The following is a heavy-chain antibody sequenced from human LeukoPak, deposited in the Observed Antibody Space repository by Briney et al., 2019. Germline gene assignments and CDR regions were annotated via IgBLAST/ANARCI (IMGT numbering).Heavy chain of an antibody. D-gene: IGHD6-13*01. Sequence: SETLSLTCTVSGGSISSSSYYWGWIRQPPGKGLEWIGSIYYSGSTYYNPSLKSRVTISVDTSKNQFSLKLSSVTAADTAVYYCARLEVAAAGGFDPWGQGTLVTVSS. CDR2: IYYSGST. J-gene: IGHJ5*02. CDR3: ARLEVAAAGGFDP. CDR1: GGSISSSSYY. V-gene: IGHV4-39*01.